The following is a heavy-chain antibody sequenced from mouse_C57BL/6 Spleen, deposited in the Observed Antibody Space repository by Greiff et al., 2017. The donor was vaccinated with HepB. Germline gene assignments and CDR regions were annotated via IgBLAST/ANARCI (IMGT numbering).Heavy chain of an antibody. CDR3: ARGDGYDVLAMDY. CDR2: IYPRSGNT. D-gene: IGHD2-2*01. Sequence: QVQLQQSGAELARPGASVKLSCKASGYTFTSYGISWVKQRTGQGLEWIGEIYPRSGNTYYNEKFKGKATLTADKSSSTAYMELRSLTSEDSAVYFCARGDGYDVLAMDYWGQGTSVTVSS. CDR1: GYTFTSYG. V-gene: IGHV1-81*01. J-gene: IGHJ4*01.